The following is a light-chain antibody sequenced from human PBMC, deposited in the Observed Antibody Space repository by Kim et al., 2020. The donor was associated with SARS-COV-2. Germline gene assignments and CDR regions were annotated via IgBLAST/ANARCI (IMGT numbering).Light chain of an antibody. J-gene: IGKJ2*01. CDR2: DAS. CDR3: QQRSNWPRT. Sequence: EIVLTQSPATLSLSPGERATLSRRASQSVSSYLAWYQQKPGQAPRLLIYDASNRATGIPARFSGSGSGTDFTLTISSLEPEDFAVYYCQQRSNWPRTFGQGTKLEI. V-gene: IGKV3-11*01. CDR1: QSVSSY.